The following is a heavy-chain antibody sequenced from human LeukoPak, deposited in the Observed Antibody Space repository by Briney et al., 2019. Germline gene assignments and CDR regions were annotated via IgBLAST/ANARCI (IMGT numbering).Heavy chain of an antibody. CDR1: GGSISSYY. CDR3: ARGETYYYDSSDDAFDI. V-gene: IGHV4-4*07. D-gene: IGHD3-22*01. Sequence: SETLSLTCTVSGGSISSYYWSWIRQPAGKGLEWIGRIYTSGSTNYNPSLKSRVTMSVDTSKNQFSLKLSSVTAAGTAVYYCARGETYYYDSSDDAFDIWGQGTMVTVSS. CDR2: IYTSGST. J-gene: IGHJ3*02.